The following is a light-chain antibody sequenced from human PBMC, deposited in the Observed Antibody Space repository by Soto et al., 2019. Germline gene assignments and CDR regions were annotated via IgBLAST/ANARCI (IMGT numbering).Light chain of an antibody. CDR3: QKSDRTPWT. CDR1: QTINNY. V-gene: IGKV1-39*01. CDR2: SAS. J-gene: IGKJ1*01. Sequence: DIQMTQSPSSLSASVGDSGTITCRTSQTINNYLNWYQQKPGKAPKLLVDSASSLQSGVPSRFSGSRDGTNFTLPIRDLQPEDFTTSYCQKSDRTPWTFGQGNKVEIK.